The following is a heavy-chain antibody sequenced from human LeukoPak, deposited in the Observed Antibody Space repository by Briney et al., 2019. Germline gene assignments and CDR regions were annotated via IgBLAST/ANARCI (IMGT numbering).Heavy chain of an antibody. CDR1: GFTFRSYG. CDR3: ARDQYGFDY. V-gene: IGHV3-33*01. J-gene: IGHJ4*02. CDR2: IWYDGNSK. D-gene: IGHD2-8*01. Sequence: PGRSLRLSCAASGFTFRSYGMHWVRQAPGKGLGWVAVIWYDGNSKYYADSVKGRFTISRDNSKNTLYLQMDSLRAEDTAVYYCARDQYGFDYWGQGTLVTVSS.